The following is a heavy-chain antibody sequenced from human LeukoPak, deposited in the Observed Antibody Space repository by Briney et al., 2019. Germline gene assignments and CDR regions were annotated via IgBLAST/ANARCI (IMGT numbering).Heavy chain of an antibody. Sequence: SVKVSCKASGGTFSSYAISWVRQAPGQGLEWMGGIIPIFGTANYAQKFQGRVTITADKSTSTAYMEPSSLRSEDTAVYYCARGGYSSGWYGALYYWGQGTLVTVSS. D-gene: IGHD6-19*01. J-gene: IGHJ4*02. CDR1: GGTFSSYA. CDR2: IIPIFGTA. CDR3: ARGGYSSGWYGALYY. V-gene: IGHV1-69*06.